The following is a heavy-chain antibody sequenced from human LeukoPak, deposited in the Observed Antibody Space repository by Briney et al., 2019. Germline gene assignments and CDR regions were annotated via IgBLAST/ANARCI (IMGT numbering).Heavy chain of an antibody. Sequence: GASVKVSCKASGFTFTGYYIHWVRQAPGQGLEWMGYINPHSGGTNSPQKFQGRVTMTTDTSISAAHMELSSLISDDTAMYYCVREGNELLSKNFDYWGQGTLVTVSS. CDR3: VREGNELLSKNFDY. J-gene: IGHJ4*02. D-gene: IGHD2-21*02. V-gene: IGHV1-2*02. CDR1: GFTFTGYY. CDR2: INPHSGGT.